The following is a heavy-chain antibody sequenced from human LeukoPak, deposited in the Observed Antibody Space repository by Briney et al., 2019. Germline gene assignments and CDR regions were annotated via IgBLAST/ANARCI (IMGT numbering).Heavy chain of an antibody. D-gene: IGHD3-9*01. Sequence: GGSLRLSCAASGFIVSTNYMSWVRQAPGKGLEWVSLIYINGTTYYADSVKGRFTISRDNSKNTLYLQINSLRAEDTAVYYCAKWGDYDVLTGYYVSDYWGQGTLVTVSS. CDR1: GFIVSTNY. V-gene: IGHV3-53*01. CDR3: AKWGDYDVLTGYYVSDY. J-gene: IGHJ4*02. CDR2: IYINGTT.